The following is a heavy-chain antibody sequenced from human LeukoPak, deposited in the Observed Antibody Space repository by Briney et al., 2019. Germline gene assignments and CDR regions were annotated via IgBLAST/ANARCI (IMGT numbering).Heavy chain of an antibody. CDR1: SDFISSSSYY. J-gene: IGHJ1*01. V-gene: IGHV4-39*02. D-gene: IGHD3-22*01. Sequence: SETLSLTCTVSSDFISSSSYYWGWIRQPPGKGLEWIGDVYYTGRTYYNPSLKSRVFISIDTSNNYFSLNLNFVTAADTAVYYCARRRYYDSTGYFEWGRGSLVTVSS. CDR3: ARRRYYDSTGYFE. CDR2: VYYTGRT.